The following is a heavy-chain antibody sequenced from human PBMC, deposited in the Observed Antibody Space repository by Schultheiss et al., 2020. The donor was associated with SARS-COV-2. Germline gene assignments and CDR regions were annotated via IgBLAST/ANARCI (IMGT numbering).Heavy chain of an antibody. V-gene: IGHV3-30*18. CDR1: GFTFSDYY. CDR2: ISYDGSNK. J-gene: IGHJ4*02. Sequence: GGSLRLSCAASGFTFSDYYMSWIRQAPGKGLEWVAVISYDGSNKYYADSVKGRFTISRDNSKNTLSLQMNSLRAEDTAVYYCAKNWNYVDYWGQGTLVTVSS. D-gene: IGHD1-1*01. CDR3: AKNWNYVDY.